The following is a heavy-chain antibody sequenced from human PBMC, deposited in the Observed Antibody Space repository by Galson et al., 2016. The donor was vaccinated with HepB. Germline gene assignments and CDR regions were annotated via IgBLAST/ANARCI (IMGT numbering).Heavy chain of an antibody. CDR2: ITSTGAKT. CDR3: VKDSYESSALWVGCFDY. V-gene: IGHV3-23*01. J-gene: IGHJ4*02. D-gene: IGHD3-22*01. Sequence: SLRLSCAASGFPYSSHAMTWVRQAPGKGLEWISAITSTGAKTFYADSVKGRVNISRDNSKNTLHLQMSSLRAEDTAVYYCVKDSYESSALWVGCFDYWGQGTLVTVSS. CDR1: GFPYSSHA.